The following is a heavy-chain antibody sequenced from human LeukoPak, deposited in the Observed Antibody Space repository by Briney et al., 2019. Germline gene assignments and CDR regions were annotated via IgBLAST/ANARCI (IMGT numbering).Heavy chain of an antibody. J-gene: IGHJ4*02. V-gene: IGHV1-3*01. CDR2: INAGNGNT. CDR3: ARDYDSSGYPTPTLY. D-gene: IGHD3-22*01. CDR1: GYTFTSYA. Sequence: GASVKVSCKASGYTFTSYAMHWVRQAPGQRLEWMGWINAGNGNTKYSQKFQGRVTITRDTSASTAYMELSSLRSEDTAVYYCARDYDSSGYPTPTLYWGQGTLSPSPQ.